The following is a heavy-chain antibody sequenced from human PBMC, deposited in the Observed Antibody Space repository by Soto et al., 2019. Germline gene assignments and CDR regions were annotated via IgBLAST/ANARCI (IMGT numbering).Heavy chain of an antibody. J-gene: IGHJ6*02. CDR3: ARPTPYYDFWSGYYTGAGHYYYYGMDV. V-gene: IGHV1-8*01. Sequence: ASVKVSCKASGYTFTSYDINWVRQATGQGLEWMGWMNPNSGNTGYAQKFQGRVTMTRNTSISTAYMELSSLRSEDTAVYYCARPTPYYDFWSGYYTGAGHYYYYGMDVWGQGTTVTVSS. D-gene: IGHD3-3*01. CDR2: MNPNSGNT. CDR1: GYTFTSYD.